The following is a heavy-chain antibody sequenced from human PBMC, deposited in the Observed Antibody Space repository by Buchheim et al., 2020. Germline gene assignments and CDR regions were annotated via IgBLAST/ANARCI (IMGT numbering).Heavy chain of an antibody. CDR3: ALPHYYDSSGYRY. V-gene: IGHV3-72*01. CDR2: TINKANSYTP. J-gene: IGHJ4*02. Sequence: EVQLVESGGGLVQPGGSLRLSCSASGFTFSDHYIDWFRQAPGKGMEWVGRTINKANSYTPEYAASVKGSITTSRDDTKHSLYLQMNSLKTEDTAVYYCALPHYYDSSGYRYWGQGTL. D-gene: IGHD3-22*01. CDR1: GFTFSDHY.